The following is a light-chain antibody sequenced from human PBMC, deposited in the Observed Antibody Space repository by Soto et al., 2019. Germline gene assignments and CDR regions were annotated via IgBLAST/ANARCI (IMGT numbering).Light chain of an antibody. CDR1: QNITTW. Sequence: DIQMTQSPSTLSASVGDRVTITCRASQNITTWLAWYQQKPGRAPKVLIYKASTLENGVPSRFSGSGSGTEFTLTISSLQPDDSATYHCQQYDTYWTFGQGTKVEIK. V-gene: IGKV1-5*03. CDR3: QQYDTYWT. J-gene: IGKJ1*01. CDR2: KAS.